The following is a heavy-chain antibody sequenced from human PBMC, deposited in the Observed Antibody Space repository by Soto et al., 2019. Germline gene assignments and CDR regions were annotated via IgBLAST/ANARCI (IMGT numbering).Heavy chain of an antibody. D-gene: IGHD2-15*01. Sequence: QVQLVQSGAEVKKPGASVKVSCKTSGYTFTGYGINWVRQAPGHGLEWMGWISVFNGNTKYGQNIQDRVIMTTDTSTSTAYMELRSLRADYTDVYFCGSDGSGGSIDSWGQGTMVIVSS. CDR2: ISVFNGNT. V-gene: IGHV1-18*01. CDR1: GYTFTGYG. J-gene: IGHJ3*01. CDR3: GSDGSGGSIDS.